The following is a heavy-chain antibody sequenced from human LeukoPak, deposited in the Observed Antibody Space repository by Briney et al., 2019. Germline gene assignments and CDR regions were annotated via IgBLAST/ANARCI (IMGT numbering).Heavy chain of an antibody. J-gene: IGHJ4*02. D-gene: IGHD5-18*01. CDR2: IKSKTDGGTT. CDR3: TTDLGYSYGEFDY. CDR1: GFTFSSYA. V-gene: IGHV3-15*01. Sequence: GGSLRLSCAASGFTFSSYAMSWVRQAPGKGLEWVGRIKSKTDGGTTDYAAPVKGRFTISRDDSKNTLYLQMNSLKTEDTAVYYCTTDLGYSYGEFDYWGQGTLVTVSS.